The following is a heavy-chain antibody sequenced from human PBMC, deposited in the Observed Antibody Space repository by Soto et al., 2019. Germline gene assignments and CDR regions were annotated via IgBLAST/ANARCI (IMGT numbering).Heavy chain of an antibody. CDR3: AATRGGSTWSDRIDF. Sequence: QVQLVESGGGVVQPGRSLRLSCAASGFTFSNYAMNWVRQAPGKGLEWVAVIWSDVNKKYYGESVKGRFTISRDNSKNTLYIEMNSLSGEDTALYYCAATRGGSTWSDRIDFWGQGTLVTVSS. J-gene: IGHJ4*02. CDR1: GFTFSNYA. D-gene: IGHD2-15*01. CDR2: IWSDVNKK. V-gene: IGHV3-33*01.